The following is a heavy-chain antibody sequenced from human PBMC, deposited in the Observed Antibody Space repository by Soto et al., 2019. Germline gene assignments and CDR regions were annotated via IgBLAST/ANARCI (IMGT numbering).Heavy chain of an antibody. V-gene: IGHV4-59*11. CDR3: ARDGREASGMDV. Sequence: PSETLSLTCTVSGGSISSHYWSWVRQAPGKGLEWIGHIYYRGSTTYNPSLRSRSTIPVDTSNNQFSLKLNSVTTADTAVYYCARDGREASGMDVWGQGTKVTVSS. J-gene: IGHJ6*02. CDR1: GGSISSHY. CDR2: IYYRGST. D-gene: IGHD1-26*01.